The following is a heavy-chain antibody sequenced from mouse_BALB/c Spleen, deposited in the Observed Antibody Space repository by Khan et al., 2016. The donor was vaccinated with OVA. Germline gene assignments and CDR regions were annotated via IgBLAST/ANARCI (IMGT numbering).Heavy chain of an antibody. D-gene: IGHD2-2*01. Sequence: EVQLQQSGPELMKPGASVKISCKASGYSFTSYYIHWVKQSHGKSLEWIGYIDPFNGGTSYNPNFKGKATLTVDKSSSTAYMHRSSLPSDDSAVYYCARLGYVAWFAYWGQGTLVTVSA. J-gene: IGHJ3*01. CDR2: IDPFNGGT. V-gene: IGHV1S135*01. CDR3: ARLGYVAWFAY. CDR1: GYSFTSYY.